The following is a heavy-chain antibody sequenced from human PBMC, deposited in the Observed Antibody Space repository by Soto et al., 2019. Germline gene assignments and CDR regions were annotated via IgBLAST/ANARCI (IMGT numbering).Heavy chain of an antibody. CDR3: VRVRQQRANKKPYNSFEP. CDR2: ISAYNGNT. Sequence: QVQLVQSGAEVKKPGASVKVSCKASGYTFTSYGITWVRQARAQGLEWMGWISAYNGNTNYAQKLQGRVAMTKDTPTSPAYLELRSLGSDDTAVYCCVRVRQQRANKKPYNSFEPWGQGTLVTVFS. V-gene: IGHV1-18*01. D-gene: IGHD6-13*01. CDR1: GYTFTSYG. J-gene: IGHJ5*02.